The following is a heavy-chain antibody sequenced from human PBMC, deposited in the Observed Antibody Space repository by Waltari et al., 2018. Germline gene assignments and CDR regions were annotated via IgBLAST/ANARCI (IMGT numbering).Heavy chain of an antibody. CDR2: LSSSSSYI. D-gene: IGHD6-13*01. J-gene: IGHJ4*02. V-gene: IGHV3-21*01. CDR1: GFTFSSYS. Sequence: EVQLVESGGGLVKPGGSLRLSCAASGFTFSSYSMNWIRQAPGKGLEWVSSLSSSSSYIYYADSVKGRFTISRDNAKNSLYLQMNSLRAEDTAVYYCARDAGAAAGTGGGYWGQGTLVTVSS. CDR3: ARDAGAAAGTGGGY.